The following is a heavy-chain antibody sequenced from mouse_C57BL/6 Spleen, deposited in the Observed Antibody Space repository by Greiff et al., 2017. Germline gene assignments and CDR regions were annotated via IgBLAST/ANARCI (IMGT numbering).Heavy chain of an antibody. CDR2: INPSNGDT. Sequence: VKLQQPGTELVKPGASVKLSCKASGYTFTSYWMHWVKQRPGQGLEWIGNINPSNGDTNYNEKFKSKATLTVDKSSSTAYMQLSSLTSEDSAVYYCAREGLWFYYFDDWGQGTTLTVSS. D-gene: IGHD2-2*01. V-gene: IGHV1-53*01. CDR1: GYTFTSYW. J-gene: IGHJ2*01. CDR3: AREGLWFYYFDD.